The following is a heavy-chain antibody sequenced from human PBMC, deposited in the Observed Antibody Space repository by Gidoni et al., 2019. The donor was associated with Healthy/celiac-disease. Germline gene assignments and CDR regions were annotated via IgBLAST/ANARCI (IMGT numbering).Heavy chain of an antibody. CDR2: IRSKAYGGTT. D-gene: IGHD3-22*01. CDR1: GFTFGDSA. Sequence: EVQLVESGGGLVKPGRSLRLSCTASGFTFGDSAMSWFRQAPGKGLEWVGFIRSKAYGGTTEYAASVKGRFTISRDDSKSIAYLQMNSLKTEDTAVYYCTRLQGGGHSSGYYSLDYWGQGTLVTVSS. J-gene: IGHJ4*02. V-gene: IGHV3-49*05. CDR3: TRLQGGGHSSGYYSLDY.